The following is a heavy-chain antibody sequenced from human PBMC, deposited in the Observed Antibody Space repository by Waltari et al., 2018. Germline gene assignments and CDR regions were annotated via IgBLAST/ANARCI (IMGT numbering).Heavy chain of an antibody. J-gene: IGHJ3*02. Sequence: QVQLQESGPGLVKPSQTLSPTCTVFGGSISSSSYYWGWLRQPPGKGLEWIRSIYYSGSPYYNPSVKIRVTKSVDTSKHQFSLKLSSVTAAYTAVYYCARDHATHFDIWGQGTMVTVSS. CDR1: GGSISSSSYY. CDR2: IYYSGSP. CDR3: ARDHATHFDI. V-gene: IGHV4-39*07.